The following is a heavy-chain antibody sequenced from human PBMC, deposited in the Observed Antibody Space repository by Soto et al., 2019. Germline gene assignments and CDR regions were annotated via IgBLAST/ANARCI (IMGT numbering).Heavy chain of an antibody. Sequence: GGSLRLSCAASGFTFSSYGMHWVRQAPGKGLEWVAVIWYDGSNKYYADSVKGRFTISRDNSKNTLYLQMNSLRAEDTVVYYCATDYGDSWFDPWGQGTLVTVSS. CDR2: IWYDGSNK. CDR3: ATDYGDSWFDP. CDR1: GFTFSSYG. J-gene: IGHJ5*02. D-gene: IGHD4-17*01. V-gene: IGHV3-33*01.